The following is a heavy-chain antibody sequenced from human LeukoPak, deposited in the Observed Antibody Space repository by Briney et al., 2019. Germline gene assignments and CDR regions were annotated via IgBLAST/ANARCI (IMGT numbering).Heavy chain of an antibody. Sequence: GGSLRLSCAASGFTFSSYSMNWVRQAPGKGLEWVSSISSSSSYIYYADSVKGRFTISRDNAKNSLYLQMNSLRAEDTAVYYCARDSYSGYDSPFDYWGQGTLVTVSS. CDR3: ARDSYSGYDSPFDY. CDR1: GFTFSSYS. CDR2: ISSSSSYI. J-gene: IGHJ4*02. D-gene: IGHD5-12*01. V-gene: IGHV3-21*01.